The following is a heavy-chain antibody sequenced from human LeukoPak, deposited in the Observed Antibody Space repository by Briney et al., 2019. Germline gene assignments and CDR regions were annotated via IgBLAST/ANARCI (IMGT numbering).Heavy chain of an antibody. V-gene: IGHV4-30-2*01. CDR3: ARELWFVNAPGSWFDP. CDR1: GDSISSGDYS. J-gene: IGHJ5*02. D-gene: IGHD3-10*01. Sequence: PSQTLSLTCAVSGDSISSGDYSWSWIRPPSGKGLEWIGYIFHSGSSYYNPSLKSRVTISVDRSKNQFSLRLTSVTAADTAVYYCARELWFVNAPGSWFDPWGQGTLVTVSS. CDR2: IFHSGSS.